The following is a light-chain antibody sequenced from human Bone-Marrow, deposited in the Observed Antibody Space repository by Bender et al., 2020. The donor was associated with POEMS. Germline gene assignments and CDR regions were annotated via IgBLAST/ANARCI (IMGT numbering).Light chain of an antibody. CDR2: ENN. J-gene: IGLJ3*02. Sequence: QSVLTQPPSVSAAPGQKVTISCSGSSSNIGKNFVSWYQQLPGAGPKLLIFENNNRPSGISDRFSGSKSGTSASLAITGLQAEDEGDYYCQSYDNSLGGWVFGGGTKLTVL. CDR3: QSYDNSLGGWV. V-gene: IGLV1-51*02. CDR1: SSNIGKNF.